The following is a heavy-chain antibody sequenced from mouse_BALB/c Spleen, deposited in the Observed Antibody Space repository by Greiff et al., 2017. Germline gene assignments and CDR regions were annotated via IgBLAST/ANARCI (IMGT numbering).Heavy chain of an antibody. Sequence: EVMLVESGGGLVKPGGSLKLSCAASGFTFSSYTMSWVRQTPEKRLEWVATISSGGSYTYYPDSVKGRFTISRDNAKNTLYLQMSSLKSEDTAMYYCTRDTTATRYFDVWGAGTTVTVSS. CDR2: ISSGGSYT. CDR3: TRDTTATRYFDV. V-gene: IGHV5-6-4*01. D-gene: IGHD1-2*01. CDR1: GFTFSSYT. J-gene: IGHJ1*01.